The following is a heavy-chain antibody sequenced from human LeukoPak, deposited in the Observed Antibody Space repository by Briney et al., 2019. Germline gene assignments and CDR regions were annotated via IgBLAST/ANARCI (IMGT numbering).Heavy chain of an antibody. Sequence: SETLSLTCTVSGGSISSYYWSWIRQPPGKGLEWIGYIYYSGSTNYNPSLKRRVTISVDTSKNQFSLKLSSVTAADTAVYYCASSMVGANWFDPWGQGTLVTVSS. V-gene: IGHV4-59*08. CDR3: ASSMVGANWFDP. CDR2: IYYSGST. J-gene: IGHJ5*02. D-gene: IGHD3-10*02. CDR1: GGSISSYY.